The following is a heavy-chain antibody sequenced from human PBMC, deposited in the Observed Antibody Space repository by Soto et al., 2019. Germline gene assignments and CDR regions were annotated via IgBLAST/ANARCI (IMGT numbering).Heavy chain of an antibody. CDR2: MFASGSS. V-gene: IGHV4-4*02. Sequence: SETLSLTCAVSGDSISSPNWWSWYRQTPGKGLELIGEMFASGSSNYNPSLNGRVTISLDTSKNHFSLKLTSLTAADTAIYYCAREGFDHRPDYWGQGIPVTVCS. J-gene: IGHJ4*02. CDR1: GDSISSPNW. CDR3: AREGFDHRPDY.